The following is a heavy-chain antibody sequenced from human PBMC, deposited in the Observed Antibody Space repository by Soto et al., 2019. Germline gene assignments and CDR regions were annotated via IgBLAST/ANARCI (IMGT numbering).Heavy chain of an antibody. CDR2: MNGNNGNT. CDR1: GYTFTTYG. D-gene: IGHD3-16*01. V-gene: IGHV1-8*01. J-gene: IGHJ6*02. Sequence: ASVKVSCKASGYTFTTYGISWVRQATGQGLEWMGWMNGNNGNTGYAQKFQGRVTMTRNTSISTAYMELSSLRSEDTAVYYCAREGVRGMEVWGQGTTVTVSS. CDR3: AREGVRGMEV.